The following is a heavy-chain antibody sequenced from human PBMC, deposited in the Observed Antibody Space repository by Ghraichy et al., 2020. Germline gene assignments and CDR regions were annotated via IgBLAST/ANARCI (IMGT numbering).Heavy chain of an antibody. D-gene: IGHD3-16*01. J-gene: IGHJ5*02. CDR1: GGSISSSSYY. Sequence: SETLSLTCTVSGGSISSSSYYWGWIRQPPGKGLEWIGSIYYSGSTYYNPSLKSRVTISVDTSKNQFSLKLSSVTAADTAVYYCARHDRIRWFDPWGQGTLVTVSS. V-gene: IGHV4-39*07. CDR2: IYYSGST. CDR3: ARHDRIRWFDP.